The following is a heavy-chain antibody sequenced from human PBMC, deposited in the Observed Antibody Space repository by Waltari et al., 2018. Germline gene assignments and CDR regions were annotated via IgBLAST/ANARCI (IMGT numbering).Heavy chain of an antibody. D-gene: IGHD6-6*01. V-gene: IGHV1-8*01. CDR3: ARNPRSSGWFDP. CDR1: GYTFTSYD. CDR2: MNPNSGNT. Sequence: QVQLVQSGAEVKKPGASVKVSCKASGYTFTSYDINWVRQATGQGLEWMGWMNPNSGNTGYAQKFQGRVTMTRDTSINTAYMELSSLTSEDTAVYYCARNPRSSGWFDPWGQGTLVTVSS. J-gene: IGHJ5*02.